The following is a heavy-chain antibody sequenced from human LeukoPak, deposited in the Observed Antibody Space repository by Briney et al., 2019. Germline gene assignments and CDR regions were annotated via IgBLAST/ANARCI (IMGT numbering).Heavy chain of an antibody. Sequence: SVKVSCKASGGTFSSYAISWVRQAPGQGLEWMGRIIPILGVANYAQKFQGRVTITADKSTSTAYMELSSLRSEDTAVYYCARGPTVTTLGYGMDVWGQGTTVTVSS. CDR3: ARGPTVTTLGYGMDV. D-gene: IGHD4-17*01. CDR1: GGTFSSYA. CDR2: IIPILGVA. J-gene: IGHJ6*02. V-gene: IGHV1-69*04.